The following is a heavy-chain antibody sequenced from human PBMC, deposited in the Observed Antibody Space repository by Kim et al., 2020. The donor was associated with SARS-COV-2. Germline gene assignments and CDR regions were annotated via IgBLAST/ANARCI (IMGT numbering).Heavy chain of an antibody. Sequence: SETLSLTCTVSGDSISSGYYYWSWIRQPAGKGLEWIGRIYVTGSTNYNPSLKSRVTISIDTSNKQFSLKLTSVAAAYTAIYYCARAEYRYGYVGFFDYWGQGTLVSVSS. V-gene: IGHV4-61*02. CDR1: GDSISSGYYY. D-gene: IGHD5-18*01. CDR2: IYVTGST. CDR3: ARAEYRYGYVGFFDY. J-gene: IGHJ4*02.